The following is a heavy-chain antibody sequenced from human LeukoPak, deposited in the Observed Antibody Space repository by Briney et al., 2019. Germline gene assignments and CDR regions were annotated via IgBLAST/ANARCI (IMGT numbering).Heavy chain of an antibody. J-gene: IGHJ4*02. D-gene: IGHD5-18*01. CDR2: ISGSGGST. Sequence: GGSPRLSCAASGFTFSSYAMSWVRQAPGKGLEWVSAISGSGGSTYYADSVKGRFTISRDNSKNTLYLQMNSLRAEDTAVYYCAKDGDTAMATGSFDYWGQGTLVTVSS. V-gene: IGHV3-23*01. CDR3: AKDGDTAMATGSFDY. CDR1: GFTFSSYA.